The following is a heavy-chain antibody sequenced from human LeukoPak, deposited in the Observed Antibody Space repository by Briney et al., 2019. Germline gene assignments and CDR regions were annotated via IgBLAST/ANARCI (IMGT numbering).Heavy chain of an antibody. V-gene: IGHV4-39*07. Sequence: SETLSLTCTVSGGSISSSSYYWGWIRQPPGKGLEWIGSIYYSGSTYYNPSLKSRVTISVDTSKNQFSLKLSSVTAADTAVYYCAREQRPGIEADDAFDIWGQGTMVTVSS. CDR2: IYYSGST. J-gene: IGHJ3*02. CDR1: GGSISSSSYY. CDR3: AREQRPGIEADDAFDI. D-gene: IGHD5-12*01.